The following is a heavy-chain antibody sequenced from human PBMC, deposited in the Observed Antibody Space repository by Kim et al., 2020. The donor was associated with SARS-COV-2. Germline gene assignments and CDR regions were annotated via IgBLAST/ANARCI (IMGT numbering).Heavy chain of an antibody. J-gene: IGHJ4*02. CDR3: AKDFKDGDNSFDY. D-gene: IGHD4-17*01. CDR1: GLTFSSYA. CDR2: ISGSGGST. V-gene: IGHV3-23*01. Sequence: GGSLRLSCAASGLTFSSYAMSWVRQAPGKGLEWVSVISGSGGSTHYADSVKGRFTISRDNSKNTLYLQMHSLRVEDTAVYYCAKDFKDGDNSFDYWGQGTRVTVSS.